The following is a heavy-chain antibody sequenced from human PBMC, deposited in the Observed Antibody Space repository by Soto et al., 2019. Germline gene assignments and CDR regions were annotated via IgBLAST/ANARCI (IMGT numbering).Heavy chain of an antibody. CDR2: IVVGSGNT. D-gene: IGHD6-19*01. Sequence: SVKMSCKGSGFTFTISAVQWVRQARGQRLEWIGWIVVGSGNTNYAQKFQERVTITRDMSTSTAYMELSSLRSEDTAVYYCAADYSIAVAGPRRFDIWGQGTMVTVSS. CDR3: AADYSIAVAGPRRFDI. J-gene: IGHJ3*02. CDR1: GFTFTISA. V-gene: IGHV1-58*01.